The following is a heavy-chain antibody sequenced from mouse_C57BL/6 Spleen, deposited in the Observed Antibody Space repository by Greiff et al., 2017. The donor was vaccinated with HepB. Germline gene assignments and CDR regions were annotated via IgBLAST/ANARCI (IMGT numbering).Heavy chain of an antibody. J-gene: IGHJ2*01. CDR3: TTDPSTVPFDY. V-gene: IGHV14-4*01. CDR1: GFNIKDDY. D-gene: IGHD1-1*01. Sequence: VQLKQSGAELVRPGASVKLSCTASGFNIKDDYMHWVKRRPEQGLEWIGWIDPENGDTEYASKFQGKATITADTSSNTSYLQLSSLTSEDTAVYYCTTDPSTVPFDYWGQGTTLTVSS. CDR2: IDPENGDT.